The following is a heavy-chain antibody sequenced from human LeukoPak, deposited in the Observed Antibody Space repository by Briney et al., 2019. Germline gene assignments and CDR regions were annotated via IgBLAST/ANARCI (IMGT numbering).Heavy chain of an antibody. CDR2: ISYDGSNK. CDR3: AKGGANIVVVVAPRDYYGMDV. D-gene: IGHD2-15*01. CDR1: GFTFSSYG. V-gene: IGHV3-30*18. J-gene: IGHJ6*02. Sequence: GGSLRLSCAASGFTFSSYGMHWVRQAPGKGLERVAVISYDGSNKYYEDSVKGRFTISRDNSKNTLYLQMNSLRAEDTAVYYCAKGGANIVVVVAPRDYYGMDVWGQGTTVTVSS.